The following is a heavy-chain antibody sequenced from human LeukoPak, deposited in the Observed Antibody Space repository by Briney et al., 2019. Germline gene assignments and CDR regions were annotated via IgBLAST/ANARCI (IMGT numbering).Heavy chain of an antibody. V-gene: IGHV4-59*01. CDR2: IYYSGST. D-gene: IGHD3-10*01. CDR3: ARLARFTLIRGVTGYHSLDV. CDR1: GGSINSFY. J-gene: IGHJ6*04. Sequence: SETLSLTCTVSGGSINSFYWSWIRQPPGGGLEWIGYIYYSGSTNYNPSLKSRVTISVHASKNEFSLWLSSVTAADTAVYYCARLARFTLIRGVTGYHSLDVRGKGTKVTVSS.